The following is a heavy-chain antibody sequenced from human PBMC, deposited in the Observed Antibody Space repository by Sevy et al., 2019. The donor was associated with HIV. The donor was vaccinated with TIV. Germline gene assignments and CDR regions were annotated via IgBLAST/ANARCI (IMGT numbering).Heavy chain of an antibody. J-gene: IGHJ4*02. D-gene: IGHD3-10*01. CDR2: ISTGTDHI. CDR3: VRRGVDAYNVYFDL. V-gene: IGHV3-21*05. CDR1: GFTFSAYS. Sequence: GGSLRLSCTASGFTFSAYSMNWVRQAPGKGLEWLSYISTGTDHIYYADSAKGRFTISRDDAMKSVYLEMKSLRDQDTALYYCVRRGVDAYNVYFDLWGQRTLVTVSS.